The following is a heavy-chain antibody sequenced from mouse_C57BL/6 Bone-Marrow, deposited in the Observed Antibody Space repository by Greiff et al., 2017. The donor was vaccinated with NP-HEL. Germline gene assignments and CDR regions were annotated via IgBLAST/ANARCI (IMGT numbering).Heavy chain of an antibody. D-gene: IGHD4-1*01. Sequence: VQLKESGAELVRPGASVKLSCTASGFNIKDYYMHWVEQRPEQVLELIGRIDPEDGDTEYAPKFQGKATTTADTSSNTAYLQLSSLASEDTAVYYCTTLTGTGFWGQGTTLTVSS. V-gene: IGHV14-1*01. CDR3: TTLTGTGF. CDR1: GFNIKDYY. J-gene: IGHJ2*01. CDR2: IDPEDGDT.